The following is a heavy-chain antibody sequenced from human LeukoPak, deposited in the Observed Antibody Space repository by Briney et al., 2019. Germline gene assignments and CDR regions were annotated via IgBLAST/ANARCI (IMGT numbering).Heavy chain of an antibody. Sequence: ASVNVSCKASGYTFTSYYMHWVRQAPGQGLEWMGGIIPIFGTANYAQKFQGRVTITADESTSTAYMELSSLRSEDTAVYYCARSRPGIAAAGNDYWGQGTLVTVSS. CDR3: ARSRPGIAAAGNDY. V-gene: IGHV1-69*13. CDR2: IIPIFGTA. J-gene: IGHJ4*02. D-gene: IGHD6-13*01. CDR1: GYTFTSYY.